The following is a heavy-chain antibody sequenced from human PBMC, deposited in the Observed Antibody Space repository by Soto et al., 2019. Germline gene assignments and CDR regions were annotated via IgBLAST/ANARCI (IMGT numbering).Heavy chain of an antibody. CDR2: IIPIFGTA. J-gene: IGHJ6*02. CDR3: ARGSRYYDFWCGYPPRYYYYGMDV. D-gene: IGHD3-3*01. V-gene: IGHV1-69*13. Sequence: GASVKVSCKASGGTFSSYAISWVRQAPGQGLEWMGGIIPIFGTANYAQKFQGRVTITADESTSTAYMELSSLRSEDTAVYYCARGSRYYDFWCGYPPRYYYYGMDVWGQGTTVTVSS. CDR1: GGTFSSYA.